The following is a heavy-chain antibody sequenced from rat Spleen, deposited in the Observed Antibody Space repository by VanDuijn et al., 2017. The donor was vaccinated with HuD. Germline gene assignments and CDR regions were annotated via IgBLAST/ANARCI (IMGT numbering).Heavy chain of an antibody. Sequence: EVKLVESGGGLVQPGKPLKLSCVASGFNFNDYWMGWFRQAPGKGLEWIGEIYKDSSTINYSPSLKDKVTISRDNAQNTLYLQMDSLRSEDTATYYCASLNYGRYYWGQGVMVTVSS. CDR2: IYKDSSTI. D-gene: IGHD1-11*01. V-gene: IGHV4-2*01. CDR1: GFNFNDYW. J-gene: IGHJ2*01. CDR3: ASLNYGRYY.